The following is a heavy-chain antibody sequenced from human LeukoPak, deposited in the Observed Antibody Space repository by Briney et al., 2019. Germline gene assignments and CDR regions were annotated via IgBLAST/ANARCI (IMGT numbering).Heavy chain of an antibody. V-gene: IGHV4-4*07. J-gene: IGHJ4*02. CDR2: IYTSGST. Sequence: SETLSLTCTVSGGSISSYYWSWIRQPAGKGLERIGRIYTSGSTNCNPSLKSRVTMSVDTSKNQFSLKLSSVTAADTAVYYCARHLGPYRTLHFDYWGQGTLVTVSS. CDR3: ARHLGPYRTLHFDY. CDR1: GGSISSYY. D-gene: IGHD3-16*01.